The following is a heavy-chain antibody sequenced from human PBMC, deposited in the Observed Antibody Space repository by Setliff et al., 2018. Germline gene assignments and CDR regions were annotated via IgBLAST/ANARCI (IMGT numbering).Heavy chain of an antibody. CDR3: ATNPPKGPSGGYYYDDPYYYYMDV. D-gene: IGHD3-22*01. CDR1: GFTFSTYA. CDR2: ISDSSGST. Sequence: GGSLRLSCAASGFTFSTYAMSWVRQAPGKGLEWVSSISDSSGSTYYADAVKGRLTISRDNSKNTLYLQMNSLRAEDTAVYYCATNPPKGPSGGYYYDDPYYYYMDVWGKGTTVTVSS. J-gene: IGHJ6*03. V-gene: IGHV3-23*01.